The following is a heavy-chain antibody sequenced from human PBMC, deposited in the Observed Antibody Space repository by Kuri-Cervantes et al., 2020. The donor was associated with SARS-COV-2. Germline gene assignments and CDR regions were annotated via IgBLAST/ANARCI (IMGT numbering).Heavy chain of an antibody. CDR1: GYTFTGYY. D-gene: IGHD6-6*01. Sequence: ASVKVSCKASGYTFTGYYMHWVRQAPGQGLEWMGWINPNSGGTNYAQKFQGRVTMTRDTSISTAYMELSRLRSDDTAVYYCAGDVTSSSSVVYYYYMDVWGKGTTVTVSS. CDR3: AGDVTSSSSVVYYYYMDV. J-gene: IGHJ6*03. CDR2: INPNSGGT. V-gene: IGHV1-2*02.